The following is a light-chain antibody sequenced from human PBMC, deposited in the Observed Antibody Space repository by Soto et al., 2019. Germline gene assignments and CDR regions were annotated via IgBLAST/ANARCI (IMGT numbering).Light chain of an antibody. CDR1: SSDIGAYNF. Sequence: QSVLTQPASVSGSPGQSITISCTGTSSDIGAYNFVSWYQQHPGKAPKLMLYDVNLRPSGVSNRFSGSKSGNTASLTISGLQAEDEADSYCTSWTTITTMIFGGGTQLTVL. CDR3: TSWTTITTMI. CDR2: DVN. V-gene: IGLV2-14*03. J-gene: IGLJ2*01.